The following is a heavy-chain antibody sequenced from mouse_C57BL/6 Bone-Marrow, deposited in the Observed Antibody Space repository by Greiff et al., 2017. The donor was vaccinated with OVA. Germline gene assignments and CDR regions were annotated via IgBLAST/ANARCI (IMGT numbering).Heavy chain of an antibody. CDR3: AKFTGPLAY. CDR1: GYSFTSYY. D-gene: IGHD4-1*01. J-gene: IGHJ3*01. V-gene: IGHV1-66*01. CDR2: IYPGSGYT. Sequence: QVQLQQSGPELVKPGASVKLSCKASGYSFTSYYIHWVKQRPGQGLEWIGWIYPGSGYTKYNEQFKGKATLTADKSSSPAYLQLSSLTSGISAVDYCAKFTGPLAYWGQGTLVTVSA.